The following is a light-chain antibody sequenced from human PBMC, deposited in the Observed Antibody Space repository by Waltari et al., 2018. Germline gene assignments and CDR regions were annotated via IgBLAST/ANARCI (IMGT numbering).Light chain of an antibody. CDR3: QQYNNWPPWT. CDR2: GAS. J-gene: IGKJ1*01. Sequence: RDGESVSSNLAWYQQKPGQAPRHLIYGASTRATGIPARFSGSGSGTEFTLTISSLQSEDFAVYYCQQYNNWPPWTFGQGTKVEIK. CDR1: ESVSSN. V-gene: IGKV3-15*01.